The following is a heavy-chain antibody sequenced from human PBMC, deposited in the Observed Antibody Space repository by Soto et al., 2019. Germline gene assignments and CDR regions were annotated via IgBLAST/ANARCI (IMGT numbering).Heavy chain of an antibody. V-gene: IGHV1-2*02. CDR1: GYSFTGNS. Sequence: QVHLVQSGAEVKKPGASVKVSCKASGYSFTGNSMHWVRQAPGQGLEWMGWINPNNGGTNYAQKFQGRVTMTRDTSISTASMDLSRLRSYDTAVYSCAMQRGGVVYWGQGTLVNVSS. J-gene: IGHJ4*02. D-gene: IGHD6-25*01. CDR3: AMQRGGVVY. CDR2: INPNNGGT.